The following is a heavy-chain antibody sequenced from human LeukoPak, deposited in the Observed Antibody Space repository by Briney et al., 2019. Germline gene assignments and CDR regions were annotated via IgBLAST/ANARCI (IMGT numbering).Heavy chain of an antibody. D-gene: IGHD6-13*01. CDR2: ISGSGGST. Sequence: GGSLRLSCAASGFTFGTYAMSWVRQASGKGLEWVSAISGSGGSTYYADSVKGRFTISRDNSKNALYLQINSLRAEDTAVYYCAKGGSQYSSSWFSTFDYWGQGTLVTVSS. V-gene: IGHV3-23*01. J-gene: IGHJ4*02. CDR3: AKGGSQYSSSWFSTFDY. CDR1: GFTFGTYA.